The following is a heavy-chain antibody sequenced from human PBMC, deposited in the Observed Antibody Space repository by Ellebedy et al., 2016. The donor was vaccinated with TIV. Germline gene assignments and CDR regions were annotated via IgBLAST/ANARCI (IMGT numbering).Heavy chain of an antibody. J-gene: IGHJ1*01. Sequence: MPSETLSLTCTVSGGSISSSSHFWGWIRQPPGKGLEWIGSIFYSGKTFYNPSLRSRVTISIDTSKSRFSLTLTSVTAADTALYYCASLNLYGGRATWGQGSLVTVSS. CDR1: GGSISSSSHF. D-gene: IGHD4-23*01. CDR3: ASLNLYGGRAT. V-gene: IGHV4-39*01. CDR2: IFYSGKT.